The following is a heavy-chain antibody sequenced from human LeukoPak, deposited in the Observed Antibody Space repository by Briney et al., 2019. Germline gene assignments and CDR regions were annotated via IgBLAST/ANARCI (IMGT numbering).Heavy chain of an antibody. CDR1: GLTFSSYW. CDR2: IRQEGGEK. CDR3: ARDGTAAGPYFDL. D-gene: IGHD6-13*01. V-gene: IGHV3-7*01. Sequence: GGSVRLPCAVSGLTFSSYWMNWVRQAPGKGLEWVASIRQEGGEKLYVDSVKGRFTSSRDNTKNSLYLQMSTLKAEDTAVYYCARDGTAAGPYFDLWGQGTLVTVSS. J-gene: IGHJ4*01.